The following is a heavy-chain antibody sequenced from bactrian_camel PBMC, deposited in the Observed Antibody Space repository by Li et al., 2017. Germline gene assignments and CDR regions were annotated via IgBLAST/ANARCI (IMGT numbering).Heavy chain of an antibody. V-gene: IGHV3S5*01. Sequence: VQLVESGGGLVQPGGSLRLSCAASGFYFSSYYMSWIRQTPGKGLEWVSSVHNDGTVTYYADSVKGRFSISRDNAKNTLFLELNSLKTEDTGMYYCANSDWLPMDYWGKGTQVTVS. J-gene: IGHJ7*01. D-gene: IGHD7*01. CDR1: GFYFSSYY. CDR2: VHNDGTVT.